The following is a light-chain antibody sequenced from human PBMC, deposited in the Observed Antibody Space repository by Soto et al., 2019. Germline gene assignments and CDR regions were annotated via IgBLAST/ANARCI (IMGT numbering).Light chain of an antibody. Sequence: EIVLTQSPATLSMSPGERATLSCRASQSVSTYLAWYQQKPGQAPRILIFDASNRASGIPTRFSGSGSGTNFTRTLSRLEPEDFAVYFCQQRSHWPPLTFGGGTKVEIK. CDR2: DAS. J-gene: IGKJ4*01. V-gene: IGKV3-11*01. CDR1: QSVSTY. CDR3: QQRSHWPPLT.